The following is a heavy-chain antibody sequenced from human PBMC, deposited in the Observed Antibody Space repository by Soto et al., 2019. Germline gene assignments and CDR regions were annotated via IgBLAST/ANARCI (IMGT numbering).Heavy chain of an antibody. Sequence: PSETLSLTCTVSGGSISSYYWSWIRQPPGKGLEWIGYIDYSGSTYYNPSLKSRITISVDTSKNQISLKLRSVTAADTAVYYCARHYSSSWSYYYYMDVWGKGTTVTVSS. V-gene: IGHV4-59*08. CDR3: ARHYSSSWSYYYYMDV. J-gene: IGHJ6*03. CDR1: GGSISSYY. CDR2: IDYSGST. D-gene: IGHD6-13*01.